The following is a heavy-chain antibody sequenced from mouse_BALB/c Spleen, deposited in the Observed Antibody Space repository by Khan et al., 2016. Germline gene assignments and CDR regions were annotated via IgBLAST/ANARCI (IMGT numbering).Heavy chain of an antibody. V-gene: IGHV1S126*01. D-gene: IGHD3-2*01. Sequence: QVQLKQSGPQLVRPGASVKISCKASGYSFTSYWMPWVKQRPGQGLEWIGMIDPSDSETRLNQKFKDKATLTVDRSSSTAYMHVSSPTSEDSAVYYCAKDSSGYWFAYWGQGTLVTVSA. CDR1: GYSFTSYW. J-gene: IGHJ3*01. CDR2: IDPSDSET. CDR3: AKDSSGYWFAY.